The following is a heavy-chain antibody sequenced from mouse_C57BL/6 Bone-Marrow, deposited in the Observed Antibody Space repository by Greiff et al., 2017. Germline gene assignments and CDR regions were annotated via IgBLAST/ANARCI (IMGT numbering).Heavy chain of an antibody. Sequence: VQLKESGGDLVKPGGSLKLSCAASGFTFSSYGMSWVRQTPDKRLEWVATISSGGSYTYYPASVKGRFTISRDNAKNTLYLQMSSLKSEDTAMYYCARKRGFDYWGQGTTLTVSS. CDR3: ARKRGFDY. CDR1: GFTFSSYG. CDR2: ISSGGSYT. V-gene: IGHV5-6*01. J-gene: IGHJ2*01.